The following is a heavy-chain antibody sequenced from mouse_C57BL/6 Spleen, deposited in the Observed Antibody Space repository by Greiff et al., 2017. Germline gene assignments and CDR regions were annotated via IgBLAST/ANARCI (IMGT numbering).Heavy chain of an antibody. CDR1: GYTFTSYW. J-gene: IGHJ1*03. V-gene: IGHV1-53*01. CDR2: INPSNGGT. CDR3: ARDLLLRPRVDD. D-gene: IGHD1-1*01. Sequence: QVQLQQPGAELVKPGASVKLSCKASGYTFTSYWMHWVKQRPGQGLEWIGNINPSNGGTNYNEKFKSKATLTVDKSSSTAYMQLSSLTSEDSAVYYCARDLLLRPRVDDWGTGTTVTVSS.